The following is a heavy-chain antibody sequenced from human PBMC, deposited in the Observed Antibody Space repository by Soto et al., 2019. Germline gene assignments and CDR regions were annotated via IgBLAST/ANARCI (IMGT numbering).Heavy chain of an antibody. CDR2: IYYSGST. CDR1: GGTISNYF. V-gene: IGHV4-59*01. J-gene: IGHJ5*02. D-gene: IGHD6-13*01. CDR3: ARGNPLYSSTQYNWFDP. Sequence: SETLSLTCTFSGGTISNYFWSWIRQSPGKGLEWIGYIYYSGSTNYNPSLKSRVTISVDTSKNQFSLKLSSVTAADTAVYYCARGNPLYSSTQYNWFDPWGQGTLVTVSS.